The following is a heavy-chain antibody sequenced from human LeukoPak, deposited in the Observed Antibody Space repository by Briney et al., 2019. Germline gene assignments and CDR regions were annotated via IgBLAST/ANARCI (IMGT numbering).Heavy chain of an antibody. J-gene: IGHJ4*02. Sequence: GASVKVSCKASGYTFTCYGISWVLQAPGQGLECIGWISAYNGNTNYAQKLQGRVTMTTDTSTRTDYLEPRSLRSDDPAAYYCARAQYYYGSGSYPIPDSSGQGTLLTVSS. CDR2: ISAYNGNT. D-gene: IGHD3-10*01. CDR1: GYTFTCYG. V-gene: IGHV1-18*01. CDR3: ARAQYYYGSGSYPIPDS.